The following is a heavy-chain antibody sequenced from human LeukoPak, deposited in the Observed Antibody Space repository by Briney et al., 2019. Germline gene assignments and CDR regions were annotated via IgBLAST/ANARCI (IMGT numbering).Heavy chain of an antibody. CDR3: ARDGYCSGSSCYSPDY. D-gene: IGHD2-15*01. V-gene: IGHV3-30*02. Sequence: GGSLRLSCAASRFTFSSYGMHWVRQAPGKGLEWVAFIRYDGSNKYYADSVKGRFTISRDNSKNTLYLQMNSLRPEDTAVYYCARDGYCSGSSCYSPDYWGQGTLVTVSS. CDR2: IRYDGSNK. CDR1: RFTFSSYG. J-gene: IGHJ4*02.